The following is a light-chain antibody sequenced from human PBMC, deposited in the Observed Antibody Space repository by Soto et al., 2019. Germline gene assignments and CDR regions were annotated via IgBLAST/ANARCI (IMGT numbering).Light chain of an antibody. Sequence: EVVLTQSPGTLSLSPGERATLSCRASESVSGSYLAWYQQRPGQAPRLLIYGASSRATGIPDRFSGSGSGTDFSLTISRLDPEDFAVYYCQQYGSSPLTFGQGTKVDIK. CDR3: QQYGSSPLT. V-gene: IGKV3-20*01. CDR2: GAS. CDR1: ESVSGSY. J-gene: IGKJ1*01.